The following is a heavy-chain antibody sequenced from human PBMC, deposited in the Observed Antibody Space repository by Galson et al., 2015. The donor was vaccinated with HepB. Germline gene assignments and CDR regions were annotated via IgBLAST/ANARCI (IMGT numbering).Heavy chain of an antibody. CDR1: GFTFVDYH. Sequence: SLRLSCAASGFTFVDYHMSWIRQAPGKGLEWVSYISSSGSTIYYADSVKGRFTISRDNAKNSLYLQMNSLRAEDTALYYCARAGYCSTSSCYTYNYFDPWGQGTLVTVSS. V-gene: IGHV3-11*01. CDR3: ARAGYCSTSSCYTYNYFDP. J-gene: IGHJ5*02. D-gene: IGHD2-2*02. CDR2: ISSSGSTI.